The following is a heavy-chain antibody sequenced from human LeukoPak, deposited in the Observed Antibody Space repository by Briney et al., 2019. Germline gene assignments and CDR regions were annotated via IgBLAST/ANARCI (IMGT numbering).Heavy chain of an antibody. Sequence: GASVKVSCKTSGYSFTSQDMHWVRQAPGQSLEWMGCINPGNGDTKYSQEFQGRVTITRDTSATTAYMELSNLRSDDTAVYYCTLYNYWGQGTLVTVSS. J-gene: IGHJ4*02. CDR2: INPGNGDT. D-gene: IGHD2-2*02. CDR3: TLYNY. V-gene: IGHV1-3*01. CDR1: GYSFTSQD.